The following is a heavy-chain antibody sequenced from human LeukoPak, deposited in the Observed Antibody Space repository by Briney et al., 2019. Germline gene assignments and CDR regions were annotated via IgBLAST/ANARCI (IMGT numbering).Heavy chain of an antibody. CDR1: GFPFSAYA. J-gene: IGHJ4*02. CDR2: IRGSGETT. CDR3: ARRSGIAVAGAFDY. Sequence: PGGSLRLSCVASGFPFSAYAMSWVRQAPGKGLEWVSGIRGSGETTYYAESVKGRFIIQRDNSKNTLYLQMNSLRAEDTAVYYCARRSGIAVAGAFDYWGQGTLVTVSS. D-gene: IGHD6-19*01. V-gene: IGHV3-23*01.